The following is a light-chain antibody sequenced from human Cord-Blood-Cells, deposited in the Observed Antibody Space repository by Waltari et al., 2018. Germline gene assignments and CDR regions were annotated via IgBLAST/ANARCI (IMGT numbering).Light chain of an antibody. CDR1: SSNIGSHY. J-gene: IGLJ2*01. Sequence: QSVLTQPPSASGTTGQRVTISCSGSSSNIGSHYVSWYQQLPGTAPKLLIYRNNQRPSGVPDRFSGSKSGTSASLAISGLRYEDEADYYCAAWDDSLSGVVFGGGTKLTVL. CDR2: RNN. CDR3: AAWDDSLSGVV. V-gene: IGLV1-47*01.